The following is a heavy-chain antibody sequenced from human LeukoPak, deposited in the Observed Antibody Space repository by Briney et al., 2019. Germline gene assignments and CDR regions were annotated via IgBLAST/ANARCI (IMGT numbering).Heavy chain of an antibody. Sequence: GGSLRLSCIASGFTFGDYAMSWVRQAPGKGLEWVGFIRSKAYGGTTEYAASVKGRFTISRDDSKSIAHLQMNSLKTEDTAVYYCTRYYDILTGYYTDYWGQGTLVTVSS. CDR2: IRSKAYGGTT. J-gene: IGHJ4*02. CDR1: GFTFGDYA. D-gene: IGHD3-9*01. V-gene: IGHV3-49*04. CDR3: TRYYDILTGYYTDY.